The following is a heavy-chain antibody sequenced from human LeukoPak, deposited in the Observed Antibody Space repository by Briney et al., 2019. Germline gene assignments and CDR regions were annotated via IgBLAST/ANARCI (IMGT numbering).Heavy chain of an antibody. V-gene: IGHV1-2*04. D-gene: IGHD3-10*01. CDR1: GYTFTGYY. Sequence: ASVKVSCKASGYTFTGYYMHWVRQAPGQGLEWMGWINPNSGGTNYAQKFQDWVTMTRDTSISTAYMELSRLRSDDTAVYYCARGGLLWFGEFGDYWGQGTLVTVSS. CDR3: ARGGLLWFGEFGDY. CDR2: INPNSGGT. J-gene: IGHJ4*02.